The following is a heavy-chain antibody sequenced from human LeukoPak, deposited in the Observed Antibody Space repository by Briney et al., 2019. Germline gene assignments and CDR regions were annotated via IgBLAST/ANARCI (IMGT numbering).Heavy chain of an antibody. CDR1: GGSISSSSYY. CDR3: ARRVLLTRMVDY. D-gene: IGHD3-10*01. J-gene: IGHJ4*02. V-gene: IGHV4-39*01. Sequence: PSETLSLTCTVSGGSISSSSYYWGWIRQPPGKGLEWIGSIYYSGSTYYNPSLKSRVTISVDTSKNQFSLKLSSVTAADTAVYYCARRVLLTRMVDYWGQGTLVTVSS. CDR2: IYYSGST.